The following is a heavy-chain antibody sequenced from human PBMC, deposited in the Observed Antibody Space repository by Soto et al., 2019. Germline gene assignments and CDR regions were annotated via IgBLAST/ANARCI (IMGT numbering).Heavy chain of an antibody. D-gene: IGHD1-26*01. CDR2: VDTGNGNT. J-gene: IGHJ4*02. CDR1: GYTFTSYA. V-gene: IGHV1-3*04. CDR3: ARDAKWDPRGVGAQQDGYFDY. Sequence: GASVKVSCKASGYTFTSYAIHWVRQAPGQSLEWMGWVDTGNGNTKYSQKFQGRVTITRDTYANTADMELSSLRSEDTAVYYCARDAKWDPRGVGAQQDGYFDYWGQGTLVTVSS.